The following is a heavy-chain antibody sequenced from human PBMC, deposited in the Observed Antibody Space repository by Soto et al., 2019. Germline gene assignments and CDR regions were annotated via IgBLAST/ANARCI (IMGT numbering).Heavy chain of an antibody. V-gene: IGHV5-51*01. D-gene: IGHD1-1*01. CDR2: IYPGDSDT. J-gene: IGHJ2*01. CDR1: EYSFSSHW. CDR3: ARGDTYNTYLNFDL. Sequence: PGESLKISCKGSEYSFSSHWIAWVRQMPGKGLEWMGTIYPGDSDTRYSPSFEGRVSMSADESISTAYLQWGSLQASDTAIYYCARGDTYNTYLNFDLWGRGTLVTVSS.